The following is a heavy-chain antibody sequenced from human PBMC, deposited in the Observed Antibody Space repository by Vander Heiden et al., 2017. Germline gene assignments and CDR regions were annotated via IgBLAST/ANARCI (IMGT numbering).Heavy chain of an antibody. CDR2: INPDGTTR. V-gene: IGHV3-74*01. J-gene: IGHJ4*02. Sequence: EVQVVESGGGLVQPGGSLRLSCAASAFTFSNYWMHWVRQAPGKGLVWVSRINPDGTTRGYADSVRGRFTISRDNAKNTVYLQMNSLRAEDTAVYYCARDFDQSDDWGREPWSPSPQ. CDR1: AFTFSNYW. CDR3: ARDFDQSDD.